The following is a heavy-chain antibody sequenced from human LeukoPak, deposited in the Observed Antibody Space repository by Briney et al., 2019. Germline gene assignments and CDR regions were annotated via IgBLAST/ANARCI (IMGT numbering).Heavy chain of an antibody. V-gene: IGHV3-23*01. CDR3: ARGAAQWLVLFDY. J-gene: IGHJ4*02. Sequence: GGSLRLSCAASGFTFSSYAMSWVRQAPGKGLEWVSAISGSGGSTNYADSVKGRFTISRDNAKNTLYLQMNSLRAEDTAVYYCARGAAQWLVLFDYWGQGTLVTVSS. CDR1: GFTFSSYA. D-gene: IGHD6-19*01. CDR2: ISGSGGST.